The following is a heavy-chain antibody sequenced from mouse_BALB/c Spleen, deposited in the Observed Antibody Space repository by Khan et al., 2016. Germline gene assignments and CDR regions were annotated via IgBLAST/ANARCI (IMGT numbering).Heavy chain of an antibody. CDR3: ASPLLRLKAWFAY. CDR1: GFSLANYG. D-gene: IGHD1-1*01. Sequence: QVQLKESGPGLVAPSQSLSITCTVSGFSLANYGVHWVRQPPGKGLEWLGVIWAGGSTNYNSALMSRLSISKDNSKSQVFLKMNSLQTDDTAMYYCASPLLRLKAWFAYWGQATLVTVS. J-gene: IGHJ3*01. CDR2: IWAGGST. V-gene: IGHV2-9*02.